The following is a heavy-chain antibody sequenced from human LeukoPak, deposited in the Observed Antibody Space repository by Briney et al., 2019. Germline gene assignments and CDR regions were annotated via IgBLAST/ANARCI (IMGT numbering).Heavy chain of an antibody. CDR3: ARVGTRADDSSGYYLGARDSSDRALDY. Sequence: PSQTLSLTCTVSGGSISSSNWWSWVRQPPGKGLEWIGEIYHSGSTNYNPSLKSRVTISVDKSKNQFSLKLSSVTAADTAVYYCARVGTRADDSSGYYLGARDSSDRALDYWGQGTLVTVSS. CDR1: GGSISSSNW. D-gene: IGHD3-22*01. J-gene: IGHJ4*02. CDR2: IYHSGST. V-gene: IGHV4-4*02.